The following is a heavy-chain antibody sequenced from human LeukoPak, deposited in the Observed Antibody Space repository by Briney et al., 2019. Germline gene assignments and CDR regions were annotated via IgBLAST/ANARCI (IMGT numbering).Heavy chain of an antibody. D-gene: IGHD6-13*01. J-gene: IGHJ4*02. V-gene: IGHV1-2*02. CDR2: INPNSGGT. CDR1: GYAFTGYY. Sequence: GASVKVSCKASGYAFTGYYMHWVRQAPEQGLEWMGWINPNSGGTNYAQKFQGRVTMTRDTSISTAYMELSRLRSDDTAVYYCAREVVEAAAGLGGPNFDYWGQGTLVTVSS. CDR3: AREVVEAAAGLGGPNFDY.